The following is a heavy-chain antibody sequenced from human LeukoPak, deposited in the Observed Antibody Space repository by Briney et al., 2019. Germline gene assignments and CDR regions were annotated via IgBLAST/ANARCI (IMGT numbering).Heavy chain of an antibody. CDR1: GGSISSSNW. J-gene: IGHJ6*02. CDR3: ARGEEYYHDSSGYYSPNYYYGMDV. Sequence: SSGTLSLTCAVSGGSISSSNWWSWVRQPPGKGLEWIGEIYHSGSTNYNPSLKSRVTISVDKSKNQFSLKLSSVTAADTAVYYCARGEEYYHDSSGYYSPNYYYGMDVWGQGTTVTVSS. V-gene: IGHV4-4*02. D-gene: IGHD3-22*01. CDR2: IYHSGST.